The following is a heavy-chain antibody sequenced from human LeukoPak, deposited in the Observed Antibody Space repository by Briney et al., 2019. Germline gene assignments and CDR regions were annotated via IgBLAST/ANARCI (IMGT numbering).Heavy chain of an antibody. J-gene: IGHJ4*02. CDR1: GFTFDDYG. CDR3: ATGLEDSNIDY. Sequence: GGSLILSCAASGFTFDDYGMSWVRQAPGKGLEWVSSISSSSSYIYYADSVRGRFTISRDNAKNSVLLEINSLRVEDTAVYYCATGLEDSNIDYWGQGTLVTISS. V-gene: IGHV3-21*01. CDR2: ISSSSSYI.